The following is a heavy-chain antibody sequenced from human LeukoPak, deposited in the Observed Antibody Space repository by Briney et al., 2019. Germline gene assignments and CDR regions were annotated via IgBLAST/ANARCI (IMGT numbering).Heavy chain of an antibody. CDR3: ARAKYSYDLDP. J-gene: IGHJ5*02. Sequence: PGGSLRLSCAASGFTFSSYAMSWVRQAPGKGLEWVSGISGSRGTTYYADSVKGRFTISRDNAKNTLYLQMNSLRAEDTAVYYCARAKYSYDLDPWGQGTLVTVSS. D-gene: IGHD5-18*01. V-gene: IGHV3-23*01. CDR2: ISGSRGTT. CDR1: GFTFSSYA.